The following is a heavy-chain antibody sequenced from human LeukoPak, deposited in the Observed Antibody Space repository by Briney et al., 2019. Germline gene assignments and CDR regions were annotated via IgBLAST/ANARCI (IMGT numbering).Heavy chain of an antibody. CDR1: VYTFTIYD. D-gene: IGHD6-6*01. Sequence: GASVKVSCKASVYTFTIYDINWVRQATAQGLEGVGWMNPNSGNTGYAQKFQGRVTMTRNTSTSTAYMELSSLRSEDTAVYYCARVLSSIPSRPFDYWGQGTLVTVSS. V-gene: IGHV1-8*01. J-gene: IGHJ4*02. CDR2: MNPNSGNT. CDR3: ARVLSSIPSRPFDY.